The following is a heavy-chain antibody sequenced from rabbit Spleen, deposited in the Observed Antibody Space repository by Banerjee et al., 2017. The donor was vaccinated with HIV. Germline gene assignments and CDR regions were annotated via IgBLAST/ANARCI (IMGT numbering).Heavy chain of an antibody. D-gene: IGHD1-1*01. CDR2: IDIGSSGFT. CDR3: ARDTSSSFSSYGMDL. Sequence: QEQLEESGGDLVKPEGSLTLTCTASGFTFSSYRICWVRQAPGKGLEWIACIDIGSSGFTYFATWAKGRFTCSKTSSTTVTLQMTRLTAADTATYFCARDTSSSFSSYGMDLWGPGTLVTVS. V-gene: IGHV1S45*01. J-gene: IGHJ6*01. CDR1: GFTFSSYR.